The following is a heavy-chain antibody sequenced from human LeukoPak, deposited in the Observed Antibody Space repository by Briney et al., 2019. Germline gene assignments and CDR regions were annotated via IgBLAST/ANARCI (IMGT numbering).Heavy chain of an antibody. CDR3: AKDISGGFDY. Sequence: PGGSLRLSCAASGFTFDDYTMHWVRQAPGKGLEWVSLISWDGGSTYYADSVKGRFTISRDNSKNSLYLQMNSLRTEDTALYYCAKDISGGFDYWGQGTLVTVSS. D-gene: IGHD3-16*01. CDR2: ISWDGGST. J-gene: IGHJ4*02. V-gene: IGHV3-43*01. CDR1: GFTFDDYT.